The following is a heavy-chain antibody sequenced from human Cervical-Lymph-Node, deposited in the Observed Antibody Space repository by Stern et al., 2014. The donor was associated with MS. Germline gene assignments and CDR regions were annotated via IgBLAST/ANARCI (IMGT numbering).Heavy chain of an antibody. V-gene: IGHV1-46*01. J-gene: IGHJ4*02. CDR1: GDTFTSHY. D-gene: IGHD2-21*01. CDR3: ARDVARKYYFDY. Sequence: VQLVESGPEVKKPGASVRVSCKASGDTFTSHYMHWVRQAPGQGLEWLGLINPNTGSSISAQRFQGRVPMTSDTSSTTVYLELSSLTSEETSLYFCARDVARKYYFDYWGQGTLVTVSS. CDR2: INPNTGSS.